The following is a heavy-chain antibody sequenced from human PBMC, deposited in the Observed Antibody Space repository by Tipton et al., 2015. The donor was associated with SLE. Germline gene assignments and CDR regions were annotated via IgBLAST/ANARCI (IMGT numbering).Heavy chain of an antibody. CDR1: GSSISSYY. CDR2: IYSSGST. CDR3: ARVDFWSGPPEAEYFQH. Sequence: LACTVSGSSISSYYWSWIRQPAGKGLEWIGRIYSSGSTNYNSSLKSRVTMSVDTSKNQFSLKLSSVTAADTAVYYCARVDFWSGPPEAEYFQHWGQGTLVTVSS. D-gene: IGHD3-3*01. J-gene: IGHJ1*01. V-gene: IGHV4-4*07.